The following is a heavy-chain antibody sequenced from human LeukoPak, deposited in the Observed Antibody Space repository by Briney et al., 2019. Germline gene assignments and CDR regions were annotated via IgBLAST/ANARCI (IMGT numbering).Heavy chain of an antibody. CDR3: ARDEQSGYFDY. Sequence: ASVKVSCKASGYTFTSYYMHWVQQAPGQGLEWMGIINPSGGSTSYAQKFQGRVTMTRDTSTSTVYMELSSLRSEDTAVYYCARDEQSGYFDYWGQGTLVTVSS. D-gene: IGHD3-3*01. J-gene: IGHJ4*02. CDR1: GYTFTSYY. V-gene: IGHV1-46*01. CDR2: INPSGGST.